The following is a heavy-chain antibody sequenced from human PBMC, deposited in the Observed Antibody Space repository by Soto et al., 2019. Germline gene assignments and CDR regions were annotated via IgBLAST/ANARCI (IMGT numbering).Heavy chain of an antibody. CDR1: GFTFSSYA. CDR2: ISSNGGST. CDR3: ARGPQGGLYGDSNYMDV. V-gene: IGHV3-64*01. Sequence: GGSLRLSCAASGFTFSSYAMHWVRQAPGKGLEYVSAISSNGGSTYYANSVKGRFTISRDNSKNTLYLQMGSLRAEDMAVYYCARGPQGGLYGDSNYMDVWGKGTTVTVSS. J-gene: IGHJ6*03. D-gene: IGHD4-17*01.